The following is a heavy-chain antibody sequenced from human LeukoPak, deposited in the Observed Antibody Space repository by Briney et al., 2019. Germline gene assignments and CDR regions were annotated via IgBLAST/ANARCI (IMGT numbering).Heavy chain of an antibody. D-gene: IGHD6-13*01. CDR3: TGGHRSSSWINWFDP. Sequence: GGSLKLSCADSGFTFRSQWMHWVRQGPGKGLVWVSRINSDGSSTFYADSVRGRFTISRDNAKNTLYLQMNSLRAEDTAVYYCTGGHRSSSWINWFDPWGQGTLVTVSS. CDR2: INSDGSST. J-gene: IGHJ5*02. CDR1: GFTFRSQW. V-gene: IGHV3-74*01.